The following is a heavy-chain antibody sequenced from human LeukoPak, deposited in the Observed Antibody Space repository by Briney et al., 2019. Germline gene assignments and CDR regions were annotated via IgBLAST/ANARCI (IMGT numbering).Heavy chain of an antibody. J-gene: IGHJ4*02. CDR2: ISSSSSPI. CDR3: ARARDSSGYPLY. Sequence: GGSLRLSCAASGFTFSRFSVNWVRQAPGKGLEWVSYISSSSSPIYYADSVKGRFTISRDNAKNSLYLQMNSLRAEDTAVYYCARARDSSGYPLYWGQGTLVTVSS. V-gene: IGHV3-21*05. D-gene: IGHD3-22*01. CDR1: GFTFSRFS.